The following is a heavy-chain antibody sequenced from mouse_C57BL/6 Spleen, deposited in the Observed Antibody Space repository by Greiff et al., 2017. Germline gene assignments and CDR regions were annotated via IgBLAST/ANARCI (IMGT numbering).Heavy chain of an antibody. V-gene: IGHV1-69*01. CDR2: IDPSDSYT. D-gene: IGHD2-5*01. CDR3: ARRESNLYAMDY. Sequence: QVQLQQPGAELVMPGASVKLSCKASGYTFTSYWMHWVKQRPGQGLEWIGEIDPSDSYTNYNQKFKGKSTLTVDKSSSTAYMQLSSLTSEDSAVYYCARRESNLYAMDYWGQGTSVTVSS. J-gene: IGHJ4*01. CDR1: GYTFTSYW.